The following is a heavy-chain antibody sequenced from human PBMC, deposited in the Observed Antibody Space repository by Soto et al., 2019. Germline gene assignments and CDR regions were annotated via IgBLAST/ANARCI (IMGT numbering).Heavy chain of an antibody. D-gene: IGHD2-15*01. Sequence: DVQLVESGGGLVQPGRSLRLSCAASGFTFDDYAMHWVRQAPGKGLEWVSGISWNSGSIGYADSVKGRFTISRDNAKNSLYLQMNSLRAEDTALYYCAKDLGGEAAFDIWGQGTMVTVSS. CDR1: GFTFDDYA. J-gene: IGHJ3*02. CDR3: AKDLGGEAAFDI. V-gene: IGHV3-9*01. CDR2: ISWNSGSI.